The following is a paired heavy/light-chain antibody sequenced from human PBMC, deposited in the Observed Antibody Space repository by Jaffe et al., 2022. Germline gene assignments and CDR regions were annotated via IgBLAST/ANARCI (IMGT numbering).Light chain of an antibody. J-gene: IGKJ3*01. V-gene: IGKV2-28*01. CDR1: QSLLHSNGYNY. Sequence: DIVMTQSPLSLPVTPGEPASISCRSSQSLLHSNGYNYLDWYLQKPGQSPQLLIYLGSNRASGVPDRFSGSGSGTDFTLKISRVEAEDVGVYYCMQALQTPSFGPGTKVDIK. CDR2: LGS. CDR3: MQALQTPS.
Heavy chain of an antibody. CDR2: IKSKTDGGTT. Sequence: EVQLVESGGGLVKPGGSLRLSCAASGFTFSNAWMSWVRQAPGKGLEWVGRIKSKTDGGTTDYAAPVKGRFTISRDDSKNTLYLQMNSLKTEDTAVYYCTTMQDDYDFWSGYYRRDYYYYYMDVWGKGTTVTVSS. D-gene: IGHD3-3*01. CDR3: TTMQDDYDFWSGYYRRDYYYYYMDV. V-gene: IGHV3-15*01. CDR1: GFTFSNAW. J-gene: IGHJ6*03.